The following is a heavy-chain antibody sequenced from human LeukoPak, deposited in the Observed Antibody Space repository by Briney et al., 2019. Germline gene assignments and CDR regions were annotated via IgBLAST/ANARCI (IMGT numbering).Heavy chain of an antibody. CDR2: IISDGTTT. CDR3: ARDGRDNWNDGFYFDS. D-gene: IGHD1-1*01. Sequence: GGSLRLSCAASGFTFSSYWMHWVRQAPGKGLVWVSRIISDGTTTSYADSVKGRFTVSRDSVTNTLYPQMNSLRPEDTAVYYCARDGRDNWNDGFYFDSWGPGTLVTVSS. V-gene: IGHV3-74*01. J-gene: IGHJ4*02. CDR1: GFTFSSYW.